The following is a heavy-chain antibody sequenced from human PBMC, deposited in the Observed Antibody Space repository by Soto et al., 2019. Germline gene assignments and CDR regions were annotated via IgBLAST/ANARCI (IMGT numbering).Heavy chain of an antibody. D-gene: IGHD3-10*01. Sequence: GGSLRLSCAASGFTFSSYGMHWVRQAPGKGLEWVAVIWYDGSNKYYADSVKGRFTISRDNSKNTLYLQMNSLRAEDTAVYYCARNPIPMVRGVIGAYYYYGMDVWGQGTTVTVSS. J-gene: IGHJ6*02. CDR2: IWYDGSNK. V-gene: IGHV3-33*01. CDR3: ARNPIPMVRGVIGAYYYYGMDV. CDR1: GFTFSSYG.